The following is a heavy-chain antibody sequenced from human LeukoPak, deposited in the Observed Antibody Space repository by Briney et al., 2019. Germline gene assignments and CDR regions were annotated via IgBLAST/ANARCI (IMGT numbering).Heavy chain of an antibody. Sequence: PSETLSLTCTVSGGSISSYYWSWIRQPPGKGLEWIGYIYYSGSTNYNPSLKSRVTISVDTSKNQFSLKLSSVTAADTAVYYCARDGSGSYLLDYWGQGTLVTVSS. J-gene: IGHJ4*02. CDR1: GGSISSYY. D-gene: IGHD1-26*01. V-gene: IGHV4-59*01. CDR3: ARDGSGSYLLDY. CDR2: IYYSGST.